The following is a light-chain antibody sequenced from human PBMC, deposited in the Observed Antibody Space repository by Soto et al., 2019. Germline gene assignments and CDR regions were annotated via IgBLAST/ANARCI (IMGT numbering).Light chain of an antibody. Sequence: QSVPRHPASVSGSPGHAITISCTGTSSDVGGYNYVSWYQHHPGKAPKLMIHEVSDRPSGISNRFSGSKSGNTASLTISGLQAEEEADYYCSSYTSATNYVFGTGTKVTVL. CDR1: SSDVGGYNY. J-gene: IGLJ1*01. V-gene: IGLV2-14*01. CDR2: EVS. CDR3: SSYTSATNYV.